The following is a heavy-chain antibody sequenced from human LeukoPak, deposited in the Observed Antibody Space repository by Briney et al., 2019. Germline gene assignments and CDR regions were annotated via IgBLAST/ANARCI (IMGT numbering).Heavy chain of an antibody. CDR3: AAWELYNF. D-gene: IGHD4-23*01. CDR2: INLRGGAS. CDR1: GFSLSDYG. J-gene: IGHJ4*02. Sequence: GGSLRLSCTASGFSLSDYGMNWGRQAPGKGLEWVANINLRGGASLYVDSVRGRFTISRDNPNNSLYLQMSSLKVEYTAVYYCAAWELYNFWGQGTLVTVSS. V-gene: IGHV3-7*01.